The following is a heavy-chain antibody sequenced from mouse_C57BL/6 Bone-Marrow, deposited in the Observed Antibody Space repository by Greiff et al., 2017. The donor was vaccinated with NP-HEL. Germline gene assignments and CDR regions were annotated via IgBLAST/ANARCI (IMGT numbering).Heavy chain of an antibody. D-gene: IGHD1-1*01. J-gene: IGHJ4*01. CDR3: ARSGGRYYESAMDY. Sequence: EVKLVESGGGLVKPGGSLKLSCEASGFTFSSYTMSWVRQTPEKRLEWVATISGGGGNTYYHDSVKGRFTITRDNAKNTLYLQMSRLRSDDTALYYCARSGGRYYESAMDYWGQGTSVTVSS. CDR2: ISGGGGNT. V-gene: IGHV5-9*01. CDR1: GFTFSSYT.